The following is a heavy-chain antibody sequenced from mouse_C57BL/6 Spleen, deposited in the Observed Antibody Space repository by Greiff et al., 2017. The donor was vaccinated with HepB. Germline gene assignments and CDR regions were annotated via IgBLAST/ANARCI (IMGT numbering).Heavy chain of an antibody. CDR1: GYTFTSYW. Sequence: QVQLQQSGAELVKPGASVKLSCKASGYTFTSYWMQWVKQRPGQGLEWIGEIDPSDSYTNYNQKFKGKATLTVDTSSSTAYMQLSSLTSEDSAVYYCARRGWDVRYYAMDYWGQGTSVTVSS. J-gene: IGHJ4*01. D-gene: IGHD4-1*01. CDR3: ARRGWDVRYYAMDY. CDR2: IDPSDSYT. V-gene: IGHV1-50*01.